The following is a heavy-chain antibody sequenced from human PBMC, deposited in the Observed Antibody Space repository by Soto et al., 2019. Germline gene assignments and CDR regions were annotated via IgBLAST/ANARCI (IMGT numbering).Heavy chain of an antibody. Sequence: SETLSLTCTVSGGSISSYYWSWIRQPPGKGLEWIGYIYYSGITNYNPSLKSRVTISVDTSKNQFSLKLSSVTAADTAVYYCARRYGGAFDYWGQGSLVTVSS. CDR2: IYYSGIT. D-gene: IGHD4-17*01. V-gene: IGHV4-59*08. CDR1: GGSISSYY. CDR3: ARRYGGAFDY. J-gene: IGHJ4*02.